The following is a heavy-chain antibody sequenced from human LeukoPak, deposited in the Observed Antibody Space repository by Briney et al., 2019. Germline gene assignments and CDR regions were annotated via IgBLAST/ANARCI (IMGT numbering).Heavy chain of an antibody. D-gene: IGHD6-6*01. CDR2: IKEDGSVR. Sequence: PGGSLRLSCAASGFTFSRHWMDWARQAPGKGLESVANIKEDGSVRQYVDSVKGRFTISRDNAKNSLYLQMNSLRAEDTAVYYCLAESSTSYEGYWGQGTLVTVSS. V-gene: IGHV3-7*01. CDR3: LAESSTSYEGY. J-gene: IGHJ4*02. CDR1: GFTFSRHW.